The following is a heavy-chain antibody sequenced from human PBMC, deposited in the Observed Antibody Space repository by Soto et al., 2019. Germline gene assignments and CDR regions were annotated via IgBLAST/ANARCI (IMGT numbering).Heavy chain of an antibody. D-gene: IGHD3-3*01. CDR1: GGSITSGDYF. J-gene: IGHJ4*02. Sequence: TLSLTCTVSGGSITSGDYFWSWIRQSSGKGLEWIGNIHNSGSTYYNPSLKSRVTISVDTSKNQLSLQLTSVTAADTAVYXXAXXXXWRXXDDXGQGXLXXVSS. CDR2: IHNSGST. CDR3: AXXXXWRXXDD. V-gene: IGHV4-30-4*01.